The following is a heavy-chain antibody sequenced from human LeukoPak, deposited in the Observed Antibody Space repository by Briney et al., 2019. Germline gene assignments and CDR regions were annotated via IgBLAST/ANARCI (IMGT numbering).Heavy chain of an antibody. CDR2: IWYDGSNK. D-gene: IGHD3-16*02. CDR1: GFTFSSYG. J-gene: IGHJ4*02. V-gene: IGHV3-33*01. Sequence: GGSLRLSCAASGFTFSSYGMHWVRQAPGKGLEWVAVIWYDGSNKYYADSVKGRFTTSRDNSKNTLYLQMNSLRAEDTAVYYCARGISLHLGELSTLDYWGQGTLVTVSS. CDR3: ARGISLHLGELSTLDY.